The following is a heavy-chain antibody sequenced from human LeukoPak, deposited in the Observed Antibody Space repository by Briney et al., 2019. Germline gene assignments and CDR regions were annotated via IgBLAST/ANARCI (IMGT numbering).Heavy chain of an antibody. V-gene: IGHV3-21*01. CDR1: GFTFSSYS. D-gene: IGHD2-15*01. CDR2: ISSESSYI. CDR3: ARDLRRILDY. J-gene: IGHJ4*02. Sequence: PGGSLRLSCAASGFTFSSYSMNWVRQAPGKGLEWVSSISSESSYIYYTDSLKGRFTISRDNAKNSLYLQMNGLRAEDTAVYYCARDLRRILDYWGQGTLVTASS.